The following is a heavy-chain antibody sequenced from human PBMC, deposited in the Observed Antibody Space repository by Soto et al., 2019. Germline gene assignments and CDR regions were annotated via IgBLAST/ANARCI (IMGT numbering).Heavy chain of an antibody. J-gene: IGHJ6*02. CDR3: ARDTRKELWVEGLNAMDV. D-gene: IGHD3-16*01. CDR1: AYTLTTYG. Sequence: QVQLVQSGPEVKKSGASVKVSCKASAYTLTTYGVSWVRQAPGQGLEWMGWISGYNGQTNYAQKFRGRVTFTTDTSTSTAYMELRSLRPDDTAMYFCARDTRKELWVEGLNAMDVWGQGTTVTVSS. CDR2: ISGYNGQT. V-gene: IGHV1-18*01.